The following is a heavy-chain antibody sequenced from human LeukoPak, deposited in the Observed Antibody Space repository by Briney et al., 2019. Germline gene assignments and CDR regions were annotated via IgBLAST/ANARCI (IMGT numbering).Heavy chain of an antibody. V-gene: IGHV3-7*03. J-gene: IGHJ3*02. D-gene: IGHD6-19*01. CDR2: INQDGSER. Sequence: GGSLRLSCAASGFTFRSSWTTWVRQAPGKGLEWVANINQDGSERYYVDSAKARFTMSRDNAKNSLYLQMNSLRAEDTAVYFCARDNRAVALDAYDIWGQGTMVTVSS. CDR3: ARDNRAVALDAYDI. CDR1: GFTFRSSW.